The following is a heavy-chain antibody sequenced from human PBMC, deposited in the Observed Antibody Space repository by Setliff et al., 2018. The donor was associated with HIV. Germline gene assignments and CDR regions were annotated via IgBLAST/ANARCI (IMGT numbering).Heavy chain of an antibody. J-gene: IGHJ4*02. CDR1: GVSLRSYY. V-gene: IGHV4-59*08. CDR3: ATAEYDLLTGYYYPFDY. Sequence: PSETLSLTCSVSGVSLRSYYWSWIRQSQGKGLEWLGYIYDSGSTTYNPNLKTRVTISIDTSKNQFSLTLKSVTAADTAVYYCATAEYDLLTGYYYPFDYWGQGTRVTVSS. CDR2: IYDSGST. D-gene: IGHD3-9*01.